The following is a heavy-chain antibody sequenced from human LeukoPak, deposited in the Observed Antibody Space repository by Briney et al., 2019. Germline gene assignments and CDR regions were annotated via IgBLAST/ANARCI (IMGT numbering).Heavy chain of an antibody. CDR1: GYTFTSYD. V-gene: IGHV1-8*02. CDR3: ARGGTWIQLSPYYSMDV. CDR2: MNPNSGNT. Sequence: ASVKLSCKASGYTFTSYDINWVRQPTGQGLEWMGWMNPNSGNTGYAQKFQGRLTMTRNTSISTAYMELSSLTSEDTAVYYCARGGTWIQLSPYYSMDVWGKGPTVTVSS. D-gene: IGHD5-18*01. J-gene: IGHJ6*03.